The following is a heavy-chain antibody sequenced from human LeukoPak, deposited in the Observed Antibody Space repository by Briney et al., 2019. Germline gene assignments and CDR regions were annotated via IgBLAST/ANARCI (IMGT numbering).Heavy chain of an antibody. CDR1: GGSISSYY. D-gene: IGHD5-18*01. V-gene: IGHV4-4*07. CDR2: IYTSGST. J-gene: IGHJ4*02. Sequence: PSETLSLTCTVSGGSISSYYWSWIRQPAGKGLEWIGRIYTSGSTNYNPSLKSRVTMSVDTSKNQFSLKLSSVTAADTAVYYCARDDSGYSHGTFDYWGQGTLVTVSS. CDR3: ARDDSGYSHGTFDY.